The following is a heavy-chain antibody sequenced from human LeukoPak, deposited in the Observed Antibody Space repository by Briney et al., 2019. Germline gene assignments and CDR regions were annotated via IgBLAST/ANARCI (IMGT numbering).Heavy chain of an antibody. J-gene: IGHJ2*01. Sequence: GGSLRLSCAASGFTFSSYSMNWVRQAPWKGLEWVSSISSSSSYIYYADSVKGRFTISRDNAKNSLYLQMNSLRAEDTAVYYCARGPNYDILTGWRWYFDLWGRGTLVTVSS. CDR1: GFTFSSYS. D-gene: IGHD3-9*01. CDR3: ARGPNYDILTGWRWYFDL. CDR2: ISSSSSYI. V-gene: IGHV3-21*01.